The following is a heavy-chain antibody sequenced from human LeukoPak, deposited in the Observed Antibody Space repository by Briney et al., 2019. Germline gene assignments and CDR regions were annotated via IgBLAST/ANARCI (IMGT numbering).Heavy chain of an antibody. D-gene: IGHD2-2*02. CDR2: IYYSGST. CDR3: ARVRPAIPRGSCSSTSCYMVYFDY. J-gene: IGHJ4*02. CDR1: GGSISSGGYY. V-gene: IGHV4-31*03. Sequence: PSETLSLTCTVSGGSISSGGYYWSWIRQHPGKGLEWIGYIYYSGSTYYNPSLKSRVTISVDTSKNQFSLKLSSVTAADTAVYYCARVRPAIPRGSCSSTSCYMVYFDYWGQGTLVTVSS.